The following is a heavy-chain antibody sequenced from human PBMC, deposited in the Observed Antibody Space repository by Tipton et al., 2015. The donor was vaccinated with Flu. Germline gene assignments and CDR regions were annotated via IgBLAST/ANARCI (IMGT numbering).Heavy chain of an antibody. D-gene: IGHD6-19*01. J-gene: IGHJ4*02. CDR3: AREGSSGWYGIDY. Sequence: QLVQSGAEVKKPGASVKVSCKASGYAFTGYYIHWVRQAPGQGLEWMGWVNPNSGVTNYAQKFQGRVTMTRDTSISTAYMELSRLRSDDTAVYYCAREGSSGWYGIDYWGQGTLVPVSS. CDR2: VNPNSGVT. V-gene: IGHV1-2*02. CDR1: GYAFTGYY.